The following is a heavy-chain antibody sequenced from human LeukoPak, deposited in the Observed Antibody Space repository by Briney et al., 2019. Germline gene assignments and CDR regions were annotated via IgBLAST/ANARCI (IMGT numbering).Heavy chain of an antibody. CDR3: AGGRRTNVDTAIDYFDY. V-gene: IGHV1-2*02. CDR1: GYTXTGYY. J-gene: IGHJ4*02. CDR2: INPNSGGS. Sequence: ASVKVSCKASGYTXTGYYMHWVRQAPGQGPEWVGWINPNSGGSNYAQKFQGRITMTRDTSISTAFMELSRLRSDDTAVYYCAGGRRTNVDTAIDYFDYWGQGTLVTVSS. D-gene: IGHD5-18*01.